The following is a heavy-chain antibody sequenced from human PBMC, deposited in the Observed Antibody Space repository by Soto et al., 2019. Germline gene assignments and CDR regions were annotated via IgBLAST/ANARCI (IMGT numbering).Heavy chain of an antibody. V-gene: IGHV3-21*01. CDR3: AREYTAWPLAYGLDV. CDR1: GFTFSAYS. CDR2: ISSRSDI. D-gene: IGHD2-2*02. Sequence: GGSLRLSCVGSGFTFSAYSINWVRQAPGKGLEWVSSISSRSDIYYADSVKGRFTISRDNAKNSVSLQMNSLRAEDTAVYYCAREYTAWPLAYGLDVWGQGTTVTVSS. J-gene: IGHJ6*02.